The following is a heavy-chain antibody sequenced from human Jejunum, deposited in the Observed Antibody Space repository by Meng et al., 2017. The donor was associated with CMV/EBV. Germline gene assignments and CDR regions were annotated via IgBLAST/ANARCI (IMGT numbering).Heavy chain of an antibody. CDR1: GFTFSSYE. CDR2: ISSDSNTI. CDR3: ARARATARGMNWFDP. D-gene: IGHD1-1*01. V-gene: IGHV3-48*03. Sequence: GFTFSSYEMNWVRQAPGKGLECVSYISSDSNTIIYADSVKGRFTISRDNAKNSLYLQMNSLRDEDTAVYYCARARATARGMNWFDPWGRGTLVTVSS. J-gene: IGHJ5*02.